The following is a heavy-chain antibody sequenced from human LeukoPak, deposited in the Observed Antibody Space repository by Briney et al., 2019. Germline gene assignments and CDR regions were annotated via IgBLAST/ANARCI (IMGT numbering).Heavy chain of an antibody. CDR3: ARDLSYYGSGSPIGY. CDR2: ISSSGSTI. CDR1: GFTFSSYS. D-gene: IGHD3-10*01. V-gene: IGHV3-48*04. Sequence: GGSLRLSCAASGFTFSSYSMNWVRQAPGKGLEWVSYISSSGSTIYYADSVKGRFTISRDNAKNSLYLQMNSLRAEDTAVYYCARDLSYYGSGSPIGYWGQGTLVTVSS. J-gene: IGHJ4*02.